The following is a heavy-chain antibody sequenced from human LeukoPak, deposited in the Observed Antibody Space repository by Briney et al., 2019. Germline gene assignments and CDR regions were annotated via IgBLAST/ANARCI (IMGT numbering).Heavy chain of an antibody. V-gene: IGHV1-69*13. Sequence: SVKVSCKASGCTFSSYAISWVRQAPGQGLEWMGGIIPIFGTANYAQTFQGRVTITADESTSTAYMELSSLRSEDTAVYYCARNLYGGNSDYYYYGMDVWGQGTTVTVSS. J-gene: IGHJ6*02. CDR3: ARNLYGGNSDYYYYGMDV. D-gene: IGHD4-23*01. CDR1: GCTFSSYA. CDR2: IIPIFGTA.